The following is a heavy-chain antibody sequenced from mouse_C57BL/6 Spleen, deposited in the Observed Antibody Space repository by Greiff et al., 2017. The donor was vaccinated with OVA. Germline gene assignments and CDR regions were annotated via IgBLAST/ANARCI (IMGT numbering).Heavy chain of an antibody. J-gene: IGHJ4*01. CDR3: ARDEDYGSSYRYYAMDY. Sequence: EVQRVESGGGLVKPGGSLKLSCAASGFTFSDYGMHWVRQAPEKGLEWVAYISSGSSTIYYADTVKGRFTTSRDNAKNTLFLQMTSLRSEDTAMYYCARDEDYGSSYRYYAMDYWGQGTSVTVSS. D-gene: IGHD1-1*01. V-gene: IGHV5-17*01. CDR1: GFTFSDYG. CDR2: ISSGSSTI.